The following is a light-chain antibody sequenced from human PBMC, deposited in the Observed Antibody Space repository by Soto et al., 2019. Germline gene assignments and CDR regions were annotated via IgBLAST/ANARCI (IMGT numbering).Light chain of an antibody. CDR2: DAS. CDR3: QQFNSYPIT. CDR1: QSISSW. V-gene: IGKV1-5*01. J-gene: IGKJ5*01. Sequence: EIQMTQSPSTLSASVGDRVTITCRASQSISSWLAWYQQKPGKAPKLLIYDASSLQSGVPSRFSGSGSGTEFTLTISSLQPEDFATYYCQQFNSYPITFGQGTRLEIK.